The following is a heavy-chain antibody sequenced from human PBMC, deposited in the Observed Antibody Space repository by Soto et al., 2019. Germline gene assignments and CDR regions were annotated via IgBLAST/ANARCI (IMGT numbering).Heavy chain of an antibody. CDR1: GGSISSGGYY. J-gene: IGHJ5*02. CDR3: ARVRRGYSYGYYGAKGWFDP. Sequence: QVQLQESGPGLVKPSQTLSLTCTVSGGSISSGGYYWSWIRQHPGKGLEWIGYIYYSGSTYYNPSLKSRVTISVDTSKNQFSLKLSSVTAADTAVYYCARVRRGYSYGYYGAKGWFDPWGQGTLVTVSS. V-gene: IGHV4-31*03. CDR2: IYYSGST. D-gene: IGHD5-18*01.